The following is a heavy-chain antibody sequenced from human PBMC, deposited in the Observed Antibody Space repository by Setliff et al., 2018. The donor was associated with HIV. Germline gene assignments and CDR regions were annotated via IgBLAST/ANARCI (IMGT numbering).Heavy chain of an antibody. CDR1: GASISSHY. CDR3: AREIGITKSPYWYFDL. D-gene: IGHD2-21*01. CDR2: IYSSGST. J-gene: IGHJ2*01. V-gene: IGHV4-59*11. Sequence: SETLSLTCTVSGASISSHYWTWIRQPPGKGLEWIGSIYSSGSTNCNPSLKSRLTISLDTSENQLSLKFNSVTAADTAVYFCAREIGITKSPYWYFDLWGRGTLVTVSS.